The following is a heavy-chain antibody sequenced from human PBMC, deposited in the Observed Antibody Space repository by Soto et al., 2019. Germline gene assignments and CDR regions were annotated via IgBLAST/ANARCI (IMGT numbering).Heavy chain of an antibody. J-gene: IGHJ3*02. V-gene: IGHV1-8*01. Sequence: ASVKVSCKASGYTFTSYDINWVRQATGQGLEWMGWMNPNSGNTGYAQKFQGRVTMTRSTSISTAYMELSSLRSEDTAVYYCARGAREGDYARRAFDIWGQGTMVTVSS. CDR3: ARGAREGDYARRAFDI. CDR2: MNPNSGNT. CDR1: GYTFTSYD. D-gene: IGHD4-17*01.